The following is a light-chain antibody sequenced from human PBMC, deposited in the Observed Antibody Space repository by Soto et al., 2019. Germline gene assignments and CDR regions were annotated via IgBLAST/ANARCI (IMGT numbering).Light chain of an antibody. J-gene: IGKJ1*01. CDR2: GAS. CDR3: QQYRSWPRT. V-gene: IGKV3-15*01. CDR1: QSVSSN. Sequence: EIVLTQSPGTLSLSPGERATLSCRASQSVSSNLAWYQQKPGQAPRLLIYGASTRATDMPGTFSGRGSGTEFTLTITSLRPEDFGVYYCQQYRSWPRTFGQGTKVDIK.